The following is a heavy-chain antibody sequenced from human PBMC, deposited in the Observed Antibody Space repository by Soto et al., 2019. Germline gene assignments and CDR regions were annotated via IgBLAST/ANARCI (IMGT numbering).Heavy chain of an antibody. V-gene: IGHV1-58*01. D-gene: IGHD1-26*01. CDR2: IVVGSGNT. Sequence: PGASVKVSCKASGFTFTSSAVQWVRQARGQRLEWIGWIVVGSGNTNYAQKFQERVTITRDMSTSTAYMELCSLRSEGTAVYYCAADSWESRDFDYWGQGTLVTVSS. CDR1: GFTFTSSA. CDR3: AADSWESRDFDY. J-gene: IGHJ4*02.